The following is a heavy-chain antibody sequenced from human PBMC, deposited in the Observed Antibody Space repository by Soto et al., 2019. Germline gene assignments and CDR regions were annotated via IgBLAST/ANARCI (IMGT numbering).Heavy chain of an antibody. Sequence: QVQLQESGPGLVKPSQTLSLTCTVSGGSISSGGYYWSWIRQHPGKGLEWVGYIYYSGSTYYNPSLKRRVTISVETSKNQFSLKLSSVTAADTAVYYCARDLGSSTSCFGMDVWGQGTTVTVSS. CDR3: ARDLGSSTSCFGMDV. CDR1: GGSISSGGYY. CDR2: IYYSGST. V-gene: IGHV4-31*03. J-gene: IGHJ6*02. D-gene: IGHD2-2*01.